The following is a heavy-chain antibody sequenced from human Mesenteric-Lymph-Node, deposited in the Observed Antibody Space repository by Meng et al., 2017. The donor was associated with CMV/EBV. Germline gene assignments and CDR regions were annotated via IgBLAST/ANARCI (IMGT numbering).Heavy chain of an antibody. J-gene: IGHJ4*02. V-gene: IGHV3-30*04. CDR2: ISYDGTNR. Sequence: GGSLRLSCAASGFTFSNYAMHWVRQAPGKGREWLSLISYDGTNRYYADSVKVGFRISSDNSKNTLYLQMKSLRTEDTAVYYCARPYNGDYLGFYHFDYWGQGTLVTVSS. CDR3: ARPYNGDYLGFYHFDY. D-gene: IGHD3-16*01. CDR1: GFTFSNYA.